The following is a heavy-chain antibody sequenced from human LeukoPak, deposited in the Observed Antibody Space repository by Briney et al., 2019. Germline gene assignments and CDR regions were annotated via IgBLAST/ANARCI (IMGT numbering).Heavy chain of an antibody. V-gene: IGHV3-20*04. J-gene: IGHJ4*02. CDR2: INWNGGTT. Sequence: PGGSLRLSCAASGFTFNDYGMSWVRQGPGKGLEWVSGINWNGGTTRYADSVRGRFNISRDNTKNSLYLQMNSLRAEDTALYYCARYKHYYDSSNYVWGQGTLVTVSS. CDR1: GFTFNDYG. D-gene: IGHD3-22*01. CDR3: ARYKHYYDSSNYV.